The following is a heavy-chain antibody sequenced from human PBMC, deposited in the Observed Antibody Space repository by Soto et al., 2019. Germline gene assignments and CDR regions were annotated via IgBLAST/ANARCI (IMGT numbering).Heavy chain of an antibody. CDR1: GISLTNSGVG. J-gene: IGHJ6*02. D-gene: IGHD3-9*01. V-gene: IGHV2-5*02. Sequence: QITLTESGPTLVKPTQTLTLTCTFSGISLTNSGVGVSLIRQPPGKALEWLAVIYWDDAKHFSPSQKSRLTITKDTSKNQLVLTMTNMDSVDTATYFCEQMDFDLYGMDVWGQGTTVIVSS. CDR3: EQMDFDLYGMDV. CDR2: IYWDDAK.